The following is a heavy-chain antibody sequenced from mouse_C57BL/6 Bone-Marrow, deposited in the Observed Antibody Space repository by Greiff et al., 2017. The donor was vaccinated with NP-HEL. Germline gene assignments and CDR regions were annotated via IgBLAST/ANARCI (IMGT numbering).Heavy chain of an antibody. Sequence: VHVKQSGAELVKPGASVKLSCTASGFNIKDYYMHWVKQRTEQGLEWIGRIDPEDGETKYTPKFKGKATITAYNYSNTAYRQLSSLTSEDTAVYYCARDWFAYWGQGTLVTVSA. CDR2: IDPEDGET. J-gene: IGHJ3*01. V-gene: IGHV14-2*01. CDR1: GFNIKDYY. CDR3: ARDWFAY.